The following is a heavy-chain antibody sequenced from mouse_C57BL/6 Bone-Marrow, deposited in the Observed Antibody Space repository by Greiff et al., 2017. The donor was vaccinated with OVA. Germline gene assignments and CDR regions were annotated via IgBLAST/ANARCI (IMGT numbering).Heavy chain of an antibody. CDR2: IDPENGDT. D-gene: IGHD1-1*01. CDR1: GFNIKDDY. Sequence: VHVKQSGAELVRPGASVKLSCTASGFNIKDDYMHWVKQRPEQGLEWIGWIDPENGDTEYASKFQGKATITADTSSNTAYLQRSSLTSEDTAVYSCTTHDSSYWDFDVWGTGTTVTVSS. CDR3: TTHDSSYWDFDV. J-gene: IGHJ1*03. V-gene: IGHV14-4*01.